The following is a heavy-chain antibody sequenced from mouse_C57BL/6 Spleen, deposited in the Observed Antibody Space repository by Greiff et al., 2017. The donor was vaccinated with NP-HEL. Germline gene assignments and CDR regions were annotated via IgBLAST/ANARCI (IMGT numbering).Heavy chain of an antibody. D-gene: IGHD1-1*01. J-gene: IGHJ4*01. CDR3: ARVDYYDLHGYAMDY. Sequence: QVQLKESGPELVKPGASVKISCKASGYSFSSSWMNWVKQRPGKGLEWIGRIYPGDGDTNYNGKFKGKATLTADKSSSTAYMQLSSLTSEDSAVYFCARVDYYDLHGYAMDYWGQGTSVTVSS. CDR1: GYSFSSSW. V-gene: IGHV1-82*01. CDR2: IYPGDGDT.